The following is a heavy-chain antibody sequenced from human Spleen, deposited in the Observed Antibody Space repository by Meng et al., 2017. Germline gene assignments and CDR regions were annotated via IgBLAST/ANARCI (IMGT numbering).Heavy chain of an antibody. CDR1: GWAVGYYY. V-gene: IGHV4-34*01. D-gene: IGHD4-11*01. J-gene: IGHJ4*02. Sequence: QGQMQKGGVGVWMASDGRSLTFFAAGWAVGYYYCSMSRQPPGKGLEWIGDINHSGSTNSNYSLESRTTISVDTTQNTLSLKLSSVTAAGSAVNYCARCPTTMAHDFDYWGQGTLVTVSS. CDR3: ARCPTTMAHDFDY. CDR2: INHSGST.